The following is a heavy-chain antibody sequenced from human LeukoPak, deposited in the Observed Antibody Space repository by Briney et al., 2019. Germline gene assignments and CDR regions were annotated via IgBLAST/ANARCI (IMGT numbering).Heavy chain of an antibody. D-gene: IGHD1-26*01. V-gene: IGHV4-61*02. CDR3: ARSSGSYRYYYYYYMDV. CDR2: IYTIGST. Sequence: PSETLSLTCTVSGGSISSGSYYWSWIRQPAGKGLEWIGRIYTIGSTNYNPSLKSRVTISVDTSKNQFSLKLSSVTAADTAVYYCARSSGSYRYYYYYYMDVWGKGTTVTVSS. J-gene: IGHJ6*03. CDR1: GGSISSGSYY.